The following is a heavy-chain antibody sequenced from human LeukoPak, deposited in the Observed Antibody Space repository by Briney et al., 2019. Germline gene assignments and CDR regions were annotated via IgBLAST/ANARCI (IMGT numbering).Heavy chain of an antibody. V-gene: IGHV1-69*01. CDR3: ASTIAVGYYYYYGMDV. J-gene: IGHJ6*02. Sequence: SVKVSCKASGGTFSSYAISWVRQAPGQGLEWMGGIIPIFGTANYAQKFQGRVTITADESTSTAYMELSSLRSEDTAVYYCASTIAVGYYYYYGMDVWGQGTTVTVSS. CDR1: GGTFSSYA. D-gene: IGHD6-19*01. CDR2: IIPIFGTA.